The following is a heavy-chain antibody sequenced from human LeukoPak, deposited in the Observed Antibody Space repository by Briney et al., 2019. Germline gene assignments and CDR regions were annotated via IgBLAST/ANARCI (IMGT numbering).Heavy chain of an antibody. CDR2: INHSGST. D-gene: IGHD7-27*01. CDR3: ARVELGIDNWFDP. V-gene: IGHV4-34*01. Sequence: SETLSLTCAVYGGSFSGYYWSWIRQPPGKGLEWIGEINHSGSTNYNPSLKSRVTISVDTSKNQFSLKLSSVTAADTAVYYCARVELGIDNWFDPWGQGTLVTGSS. J-gene: IGHJ5*02. CDR1: GGSFSGYY.